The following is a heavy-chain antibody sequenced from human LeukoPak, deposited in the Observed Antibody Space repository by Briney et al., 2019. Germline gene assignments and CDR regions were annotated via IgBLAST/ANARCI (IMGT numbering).Heavy chain of an antibody. CDR3: ARGYSLSYVGPNYFDY. V-gene: IGHV1-2*06. CDR2: INPNSGGT. CDR1: GYTFTGYY. Sequence: ASVKVSCKASGYTFTGYYMHWVRQAPGQGLEWMGRINPNSGGTNYAQKFQGRVTMTRDKSISTAYLQWSSLKASDTAMYYCARGYSLSYVGPNYFDYWGQGTLVTVSS. J-gene: IGHJ4*02. D-gene: IGHD2-15*01.